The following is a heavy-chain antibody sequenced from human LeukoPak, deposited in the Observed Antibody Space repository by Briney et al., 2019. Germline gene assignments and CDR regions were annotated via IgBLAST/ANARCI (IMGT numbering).Heavy chain of an antibody. V-gene: IGHV3-9*01. D-gene: IGHD5-18*01. J-gene: IGHJ4*02. CDR3: ARGLEKGYSYGIDY. CDR2: ISWNSGTI. CDR1: GFTFDDYA. Sequence: GGSLRLSCAASGFTFDDYAMHWFRQVPGKGLEWVSGISWNSGTIGHADSVKGRFTISRDNAKNSLYLQMNSLRADDTALYYCARGLEKGYSYGIDYWGQGTLVTVSS.